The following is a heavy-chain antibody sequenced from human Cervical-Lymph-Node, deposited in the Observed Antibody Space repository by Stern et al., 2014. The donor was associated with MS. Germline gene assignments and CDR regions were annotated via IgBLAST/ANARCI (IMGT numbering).Heavy chain of an antibody. CDR2: SIAIFGTA. CDR1: GGTFSSYA. Sequence: VQLVQSGAELKQPGSSVKVSCKASGGTFSSYAISWVRQAPGQGLEWMGGSIAIFGTANYAKKFHGRLTITADESKSTAYMELSSLRSEDTAVYYCARGELKEGLVRGMDVWGQGTTVTVSS. CDR3: ARGELKEGLVRGMDV. J-gene: IGHJ6*02. D-gene: IGHD1-26*01. V-gene: IGHV1-69*01.